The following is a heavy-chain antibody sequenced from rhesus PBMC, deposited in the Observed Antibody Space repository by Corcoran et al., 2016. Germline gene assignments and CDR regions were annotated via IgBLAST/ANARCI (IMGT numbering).Heavy chain of an antibody. Sequence: EVQLVESGGGLVQPGGSLRLSCAASGFTFSNYLMSWVRQEPGKGLEWIGFIKNKAVGGTAAYAESVKGRFTISKDDSKNTLCLQMNSLKTEDTAVYYCTRRGVTRALDYWGQGVLVTVSS. V-gene: IGHV3S11*01. CDR2: IKNKAVGGTA. CDR1: GFTFSNYL. J-gene: IGHJ4*01. CDR3: TRRGVTRALDY. D-gene: IGHD4-23*01.